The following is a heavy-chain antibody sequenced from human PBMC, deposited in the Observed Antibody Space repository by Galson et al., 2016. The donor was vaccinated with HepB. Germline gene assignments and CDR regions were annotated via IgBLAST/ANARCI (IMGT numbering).Heavy chain of an antibody. Sequence: QSGAEVKKPGESLKISCEGSGYSFTTYWIGWVRQMPGRGLEWMGIAYPGDSDTRYSPSFQGQVTFSADKSISIAYLQWSSLKASDTAMYYCARGGGYFDREAYYYYGMDVWGQGTSVTVSS. J-gene: IGHJ6*02. CDR1: GYSFTTYW. CDR3: ARGGGYFDREAYYYYGMDV. V-gene: IGHV5-51*01. D-gene: IGHD3-9*01. CDR2: AYPGDSDT.